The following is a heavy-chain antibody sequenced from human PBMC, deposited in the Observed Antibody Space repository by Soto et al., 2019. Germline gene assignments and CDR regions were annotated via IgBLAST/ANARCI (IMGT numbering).Heavy chain of an antibody. V-gene: IGHV4-34*01. CDR2: INHSGST. J-gene: IGHJ5*02. D-gene: IGHD3-3*01. Sequence: TSETLSLTCAGYGGSFSGYYWSWIRQPPGKGLEWIGEINHSGSTNYNPSLKSRVTISVDTSKNQFSLKLSSVTAADTAVYYCARGNTIFGVVIIPSPLNWFDPWGQGTLVTVSS. CDR3: ARGNTIFGVVIIPSPLNWFDP. CDR1: GGSFSGYY.